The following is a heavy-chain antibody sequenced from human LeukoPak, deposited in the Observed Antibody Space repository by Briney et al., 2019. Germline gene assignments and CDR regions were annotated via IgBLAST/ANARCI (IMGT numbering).Heavy chain of an antibody. CDR2: ISGSGGST. V-gene: IGHV3-23*01. D-gene: IGHD5-24*01. J-gene: IGHJ6*03. CDR3: AKHAAMATISPCYYYMDV. Sequence: GGSLRLSCAASGFMFSSYAMSWVRQAPGKGLEWVSAISGSGGSTYYADSVKGRFTISRDNSKNTLYLQMNSLRAEDTAVYYCAKHAAMATISPCYYYMDVWGKGTTVTVSS. CDR1: GFMFSSYA.